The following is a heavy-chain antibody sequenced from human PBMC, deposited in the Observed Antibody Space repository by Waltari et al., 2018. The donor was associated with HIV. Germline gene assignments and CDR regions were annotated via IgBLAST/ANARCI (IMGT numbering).Heavy chain of an antibody. Sequence: QVQLVESGGGVVYTGKSLGRSCAASGFTSGRFPRHWGRQVPGKWLEWVATSASEGSNKFCVDSRRGRCNISRDNSKNTLYLHMSSLRPEDTSVYYCVKSNNSAWHNFVDWGQGTLVTVSS. CDR1: GFTSGRFP. J-gene: IGHJ4*02. CDR2: SASEGSNK. CDR3: VKSNNSAWHNFVD. D-gene: IGHD3-22*01. V-gene: IGHV3-30*15.